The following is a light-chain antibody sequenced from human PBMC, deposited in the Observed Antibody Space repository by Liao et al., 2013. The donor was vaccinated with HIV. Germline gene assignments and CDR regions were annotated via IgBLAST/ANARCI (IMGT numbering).Light chain of an antibody. CDR2: YDK. J-gene: IGLJ2*01. V-gene: IGLV3-21*04. Sequence: YVLTQSPSVSVAPGETAAISCAGGNIGGKSVHWYHQRPGQAPVLVLSYDKDRPSGIPERFSASTSAHTATLTISRVEAGDEADYYCQVWDSSSDHPVFGGGTKLTVL. CDR3: QVWDSSSDHPV. CDR1: NIGGKS.